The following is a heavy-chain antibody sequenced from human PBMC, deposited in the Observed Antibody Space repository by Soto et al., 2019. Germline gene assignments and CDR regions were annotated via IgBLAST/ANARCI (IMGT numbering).Heavy chain of an antibody. CDR3: ARLFGGYYYYGMDV. D-gene: IGHD3-16*01. CDR1: GFTFSSYS. V-gene: IGHV3-48*02. Sequence: EVPLVESGGGLVQPGGSLRLSCAASGFTFSSYSMNWVRQAPGKGLEWVSYISSSGSTIYYADSVKGRFTISRDNPNNSLYLLLNSLRDETTAVYYFARLFGGYYYYGMDVWGQGTTVTVSS. J-gene: IGHJ6*02. CDR2: ISSSGSTI.